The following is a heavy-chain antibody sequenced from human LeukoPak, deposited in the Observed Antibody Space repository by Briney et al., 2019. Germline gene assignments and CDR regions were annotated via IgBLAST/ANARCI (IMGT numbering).Heavy chain of an antibody. D-gene: IGHD3-22*01. CDR2: INHSGST. Sequence: SETLSLTCAVYGGSFSGYYWSWIRQPPGKGLEWIGEINHSGSTNYNPSLKSRVTISVDTSKNQFSLKLSSVTAADTAVYYCASYYYDSSGYPKSGAFDIWGQGTMVTVSS. CDR1: GGSFSGYY. V-gene: IGHV4-34*01. J-gene: IGHJ3*02. CDR3: ASYYYDSSGYPKSGAFDI.